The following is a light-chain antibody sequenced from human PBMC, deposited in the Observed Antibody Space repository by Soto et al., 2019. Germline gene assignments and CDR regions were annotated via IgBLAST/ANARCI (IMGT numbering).Light chain of an antibody. J-gene: IGKJ4*01. V-gene: IGKV3-20*01. CDR2: GAS. Sequence: EIVLTQSPGTLSLSPGERATLSCRACQSVTSSYLAWYQQKPGQAPRLLIYGASSRATGIPDRFSGSGSGKNFTLTISRLEPEDFAVYYCQQCGTSPLTFGGGTKVEIK. CDR3: QQCGTSPLT. CDR1: QSVTSSY.